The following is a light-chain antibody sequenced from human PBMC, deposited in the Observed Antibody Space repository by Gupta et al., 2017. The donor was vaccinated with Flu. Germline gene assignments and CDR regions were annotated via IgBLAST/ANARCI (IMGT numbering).Light chain of an antibody. J-gene: IGKJ2*01. CDR3: QRTYRTPYT. V-gene: IGKV1-39*01. CDR1: QSISNS. Sequence: DIQMTQSPSSLSASVGDTVTITCRASQSISNSLNWYQQKPGAAPKLLIFAASNLQSGVPSRFSGGGSGTDFTLTFFALQPEDFATYFCQRTYRTPYTFGQGTKLEIK. CDR2: AAS.